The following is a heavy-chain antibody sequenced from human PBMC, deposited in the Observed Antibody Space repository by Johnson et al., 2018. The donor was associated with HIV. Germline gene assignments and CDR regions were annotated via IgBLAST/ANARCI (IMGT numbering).Heavy chain of an antibody. Sequence: QVQLVESGGGVVQPGRSLRLSCAASGFTFSSYGMHWVRQAPGKGLEWVAVIWYDGSNKYYADSVKGRFTISRDNSKNTLYLQMNSLRAEDPAVYYCAKGKKSLPDAFDIWGQGTMVTVSS. J-gene: IGHJ3*02. CDR2: IWYDGSNK. CDR3: AKGKKSLPDAFDI. V-gene: IGHV3-33*06. CDR1: GFTFSSYG.